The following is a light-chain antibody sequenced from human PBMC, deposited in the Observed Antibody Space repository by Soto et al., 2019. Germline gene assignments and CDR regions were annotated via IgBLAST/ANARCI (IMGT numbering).Light chain of an antibody. Sequence: QSVLTQPASVSGSPGQSSTISCTGTSSDVGGYNYVSWYQQHPGKAPKLMIYDVSNRPSGVSNRFSGSKSGNTASLTISGLQAEDEADYYCSSHTSRSTYVFGTGTKVTVL. CDR2: DVS. CDR1: SSDVGGYNY. V-gene: IGLV2-14*01. CDR3: SSHTSRSTYV. J-gene: IGLJ1*01.